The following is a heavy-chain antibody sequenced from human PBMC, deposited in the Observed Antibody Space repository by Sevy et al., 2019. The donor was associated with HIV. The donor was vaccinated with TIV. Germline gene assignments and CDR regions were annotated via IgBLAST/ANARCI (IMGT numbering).Heavy chain of an antibody. CDR2: INPNSGGT. CDR3: ARDSGHCSGGACSWFDP. V-gene: IGHV1-2*02. D-gene: IGHD2-15*01. Sequence: ASVKVSCKAFGYTFTGYYIHWVQQAPGQGLEWMGWINPNSGGTNYAQKFQGRVTMTRDTSISTAYMEVSSLRSDDTAVYYCARDSGHCSGGACSWFDPWGQGTLVTVSS. CDR1: GYTFTGYY. J-gene: IGHJ5*01.